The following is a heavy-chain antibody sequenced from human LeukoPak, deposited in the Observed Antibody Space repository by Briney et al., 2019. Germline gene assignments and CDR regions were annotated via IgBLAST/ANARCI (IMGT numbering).Heavy chain of an antibody. D-gene: IGHD2-2*02. CDR2: IYTSGST. J-gene: IGHJ4*02. Sequence: SETLSLTCTVSGGSISSYYWSWIRQPAGKGLEWIGRIYTSGSTNYNPSLKSRVTMSVDTSKNQFSQKLSSVTAADTAVYYCAGVPAAIGVLGYFDYWGQGTLVTVSS. CDR3: AGVPAAIGVLGYFDY. V-gene: IGHV4-4*07. CDR1: GGSISSYY.